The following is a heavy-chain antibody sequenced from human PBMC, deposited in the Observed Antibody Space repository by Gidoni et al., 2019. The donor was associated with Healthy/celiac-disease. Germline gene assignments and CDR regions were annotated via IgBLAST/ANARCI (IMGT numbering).Heavy chain of an antibody. CDR1: GYTFTGYY. CDR3: AREPPDTAMGRGWFDP. V-gene: IGHV1-2*02. J-gene: IGHJ5*02. Sequence: QVQLVQSGAEVKKPGASVKVSCKASGYTFTGYYMHWVRQAPGQGLEWMGWINPNSGGTNYAQKFQGRVTMTRDTSISTAYMELSRLRSDDTAVYYCAREPPDTAMGRGWFDPWGQGTLVTVSS. D-gene: IGHD5-18*01. CDR2: INPNSGGT.